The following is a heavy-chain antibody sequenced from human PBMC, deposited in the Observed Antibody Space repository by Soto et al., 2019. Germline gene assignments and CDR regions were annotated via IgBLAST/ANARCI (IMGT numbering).Heavy chain of an antibody. CDR2: IWYDGSNK. V-gene: IGHV3-33*01. Sequence: QVQLVESGGGVVQPGRSLRLSCAASGFTFSSYGMHWVRQAPGKGLEWVAVIWYDGSNKYYADSVKGRFTISRDNSKNTLYLQMNSLRAEDTAVYYCARDDYGSGSYGSWFDPWGPGTLVTVSS. J-gene: IGHJ5*02. CDR1: GFTFSSYG. D-gene: IGHD3-10*01. CDR3: ARDDYGSGSYGSWFDP.